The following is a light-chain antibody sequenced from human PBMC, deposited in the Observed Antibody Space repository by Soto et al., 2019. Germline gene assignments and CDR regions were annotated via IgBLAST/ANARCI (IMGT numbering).Light chain of an antibody. J-gene: IGKJ1*01. Sequence: EIVMTQSPATLSVSPGERATLSCRASQSVSSNLAWYQQKFGQAPRLLIYGSSTRATGIPARFSGSGSGTDFTLTISSLQSEDLAVYYCQQYNNWPRTFGQGTKVDI. CDR2: GSS. CDR1: QSVSSN. V-gene: IGKV3-15*01. CDR3: QQYNNWPRT.